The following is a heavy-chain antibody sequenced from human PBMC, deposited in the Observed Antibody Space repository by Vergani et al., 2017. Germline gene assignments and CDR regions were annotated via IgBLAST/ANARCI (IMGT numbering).Heavy chain of an antibody. D-gene: IGHD1-26*01. Sequence: QLQLQESGPGLVKPSETLSLTCTVSGGSISSSSYYWGWIRQPPGKGLEWIGSIYYSGSTYYNPSLKSRVPISVDTSKNQFSLKLSAVTAADTAVYYCARLLDGRRWVYFDYWGQGTLVTVSS. J-gene: IGHJ4*02. V-gene: IGHV4-39*01. CDR3: ARLLDGRRWVYFDY. CDR1: GGSISSSSYY. CDR2: IYYSGST.